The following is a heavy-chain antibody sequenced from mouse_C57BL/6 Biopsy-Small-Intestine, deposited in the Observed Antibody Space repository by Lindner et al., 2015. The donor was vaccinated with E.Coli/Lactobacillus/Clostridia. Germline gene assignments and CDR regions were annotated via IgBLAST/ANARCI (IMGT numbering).Heavy chain of an antibody. CDR2: INTNTGNP. Sequence: VKVSCKASGYTFTSYAMNWVRQAPGQGLEWMGWINTNTGNPTYAQGFTGRFVFSLDTSVSTAYLQISSLKAEDTAVYYCARDSWGYYDSSGYLNYWGQGTLVTVSS. J-gene: IGHJ4*01. D-gene: IGHD1-1*01. V-gene: IGHV9-3*02. CDR1: GYTFTSYA. CDR3: ARDSWGYYDSSGYLNY.